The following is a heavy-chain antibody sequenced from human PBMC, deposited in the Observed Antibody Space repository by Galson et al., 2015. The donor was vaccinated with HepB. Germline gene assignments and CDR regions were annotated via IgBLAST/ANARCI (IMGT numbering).Heavy chain of an antibody. CDR3: AKDRGGTMWGGGGYYGRDG. Sequence: SLRLSCAASGFTFSSSGMHWVRQAPGKGLAWVAVISYDGSNKYYADSVKGRFTISRDNAKNTPYLQMNSLRAEAPAVDYCAKDRGGTMWGGGGYYGRDGWGQGTTVT. CDR2: ISYDGSNK. V-gene: IGHV3-30*18. J-gene: IGHJ6*02. D-gene: IGHD3-16*01. CDR1: GFTFSSSG.